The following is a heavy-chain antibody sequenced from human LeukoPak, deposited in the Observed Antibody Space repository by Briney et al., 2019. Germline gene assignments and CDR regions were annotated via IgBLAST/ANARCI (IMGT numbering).Heavy chain of an antibody. Sequence: GGSLRLSCAASEFTFSSYGMHWVRQAPGKGLEWVAVISYDGSNKYYADSVKGRFTISRDNSKNTLYLQMNSLRAEDTAVYYCANAEVECMVRGVINLRRFDYWGQGTLVTVSS. CDR1: EFTFSSYG. V-gene: IGHV3-30*18. D-gene: IGHD3-10*01. J-gene: IGHJ4*02. CDR3: ANAEVECMVRGVINLRRFDY. CDR2: ISYDGSNK.